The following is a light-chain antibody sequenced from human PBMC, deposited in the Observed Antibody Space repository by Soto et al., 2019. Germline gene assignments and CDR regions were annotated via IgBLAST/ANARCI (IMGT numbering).Light chain of an antibody. J-gene: IGKJ1*01. V-gene: IGKV3-15*01. CDR3: QQYNDWPRT. CDR2: GAS. CDR1: QSVASY. Sequence: EILMTQSPATLSVTPGERATLSCRASQSVASYLAWYQQRPGQTPRLLMYGASTRATGCPARFSGTGSGTEFTLTISSLQSEDFAVYYCQQYNDWPRTFGQGTKVDI.